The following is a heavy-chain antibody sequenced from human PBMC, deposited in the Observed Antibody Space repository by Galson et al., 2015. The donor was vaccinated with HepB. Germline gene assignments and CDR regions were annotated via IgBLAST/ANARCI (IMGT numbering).Heavy chain of an antibody. CDR1: GFTFSSYA. D-gene: IGHD5-18*01. CDR2: ISGSGGST. Sequence: SLRLSCAASGFTFSSYAMSWVRQAPGKGLEWVSAISGSGGSTYYADSVKGRFTISRDNSKNTLYLQMNSLRAEDTAVYYCAKDGGGQRIQLWVPPYFDYWGQGTLVTVSS. V-gene: IGHV3-23*01. J-gene: IGHJ4*02. CDR3: AKDGGGQRIQLWVPPYFDY.